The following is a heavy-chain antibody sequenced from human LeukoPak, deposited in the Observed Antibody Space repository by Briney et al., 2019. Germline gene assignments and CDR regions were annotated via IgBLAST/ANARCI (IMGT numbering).Heavy chain of an antibody. Sequence: GGSLRLSCAASGFTFSSYEMNWVRQAPGKGLEWVSYISSSGSTIYYAGSVKGRFTISRDNAKNSLYLQMNSLRAEDTAVYYCARDEVSFDIWGQGTMVTVSS. CDR2: ISSSGSTI. CDR3: ARDEVSFDI. J-gene: IGHJ3*02. CDR1: GFTFSSYE. V-gene: IGHV3-48*03.